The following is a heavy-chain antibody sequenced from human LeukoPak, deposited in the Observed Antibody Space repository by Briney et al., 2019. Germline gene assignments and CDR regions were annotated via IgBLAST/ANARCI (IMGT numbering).Heavy chain of an antibody. CDR2: INWNGGST. J-gene: IGHJ4*02. D-gene: IGHD3-10*01. CDR1: GFTFDDYG. V-gene: IGHV3-20*01. CDR3: ARIHGSGSYFDY. Sequence: GGSLRLSCAASGFTFDDYGMIWVRQAPGKGLEGVSGINWNGGSTGYADSVKGRFTISRDNAKNSLYLQMNSLRAEDTALYHCARIHGSGSYFDYWGQGTLATVSS.